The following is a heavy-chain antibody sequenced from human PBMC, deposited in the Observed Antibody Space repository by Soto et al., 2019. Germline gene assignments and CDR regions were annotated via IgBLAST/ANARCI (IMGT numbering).Heavy chain of an antibody. J-gene: IGHJ5*02. CDR3: ARQGYSYGTYTPLYNWFDP. Sequence: QVQLVQSGAEVKKPGSSVKVSCKASGGTFSSYAISWVRQAPGQGLEWMGGIIPIFGTANYAQKFQGRVTSTADESTSTAYMELSSLRSEDTAVYYCARQGYSYGTYTPLYNWFDPWGQGTLVTVSS. CDR2: IIPIFGTA. CDR1: GGTFSSYA. D-gene: IGHD5-18*01. V-gene: IGHV1-69*01.